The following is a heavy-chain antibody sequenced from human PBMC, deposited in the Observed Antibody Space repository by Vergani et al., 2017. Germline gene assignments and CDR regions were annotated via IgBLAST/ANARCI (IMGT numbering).Heavy chain of an antibody. CDR2: TWYDGNKK. CDR3: ARDLRLLYNQFDP. D-gene: IGHD1-14*01. V-gene: IGHV3-33*01. CDR1: GFTFNQYG. J-gene: IGHJ5*02. Sequence: QVQLVESGGGVVQPGRSLRLSCAASGFTFNQYGMHWVRQAPGKGLEWVAVTWYDGNKKKYEDAVKGRFTISRENSKSTMYLQMNSLRDEDTGVYYCARDLRLLYNQFDPWGQGALVTVSS.